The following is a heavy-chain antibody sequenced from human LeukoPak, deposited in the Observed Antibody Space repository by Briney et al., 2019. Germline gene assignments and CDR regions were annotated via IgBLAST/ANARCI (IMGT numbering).Heavy chain of an antibody. CDR1: GFTFSSYE. D-gene: IGHD1-26*01. CDR2: ISSSGSTI. CDR3: ARDDLVGATHDAFDI. J-gene: IGHJ3*02. Sequence: GGSLRLSCAASGFTFSSYEMNWVRQAPGKGLEWVSYISSSGSTIYYADSVKGRFTISRDNAKNSLYLQMNSLRAEDTAVYYCARDDLVGATHDAFDIWGQGTMVTVSS. V-gene: IGHV3-48*03.